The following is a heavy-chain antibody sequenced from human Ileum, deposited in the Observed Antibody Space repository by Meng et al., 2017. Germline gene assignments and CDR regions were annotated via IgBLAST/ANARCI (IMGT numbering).Heavy chain of an antibody. J-gene: IGHJ4*02. CDR1: GYSFTGYY. V-gene: IGHV1-2*06. CDR3: ASRNYNYDDYFEY. CDR2: INSNSGGT. D-gene: IGHD1-7*01. Sequence: QVHVVQSGAEVKKSGVSVKVSCKPSGYSFTGYYMHWVRQAPGQGLEWMGRINSNSGGTNYAQKFKGRVTLTRDISTVYMELSSLRSDDTAVYYCASRNYNYDDYFEYWGQGTLVTVSS.